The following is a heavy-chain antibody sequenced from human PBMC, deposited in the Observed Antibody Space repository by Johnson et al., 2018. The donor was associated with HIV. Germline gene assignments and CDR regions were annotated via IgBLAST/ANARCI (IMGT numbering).Heavy chain of an antibody. CDR2: ISGSGSIL. V-gene: IGHV3-11*04. Sequence: QVQLVESGGGLVKPGGSLKLSCAVSGFTFSDHYMSWIRQTPGKGLQWVSYISGSGSILYSTDSVQGRFTISRDNVKNSLYLQMDSLRPEDTAVYYCARSRHGGIQPSDAFDVWGQGTMVTVSS. J-gene: IGHJ3*01. D-gene: IGHD3-16*01. CDR3: ARSRHGGIQPSDAFDV. CDR1: GFTFSDHY.